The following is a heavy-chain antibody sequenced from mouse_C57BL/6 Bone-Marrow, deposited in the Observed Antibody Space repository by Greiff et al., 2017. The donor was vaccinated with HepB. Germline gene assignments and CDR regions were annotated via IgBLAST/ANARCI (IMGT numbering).Heavy chain of an antibody. D-gene: IGHD2-10*02. CDR2: ILPGSGST. CDR1: GYTFTGYW. J-gene: IGHJ4*01. CDR3: AIVLNYYAMDY. Sequence: QVQLQQSGAELMKPGASVKLSCKATGYTFTGYWIEWVKQRPGHGLEWIGEILPGSGSTNYNEKFKSKATLTVDKSSSTAYMQLSSLTSEDSAVYYCAIVLNYYAMDYWGQGTSVTVSS. V-gene: IGHV1-9*01.